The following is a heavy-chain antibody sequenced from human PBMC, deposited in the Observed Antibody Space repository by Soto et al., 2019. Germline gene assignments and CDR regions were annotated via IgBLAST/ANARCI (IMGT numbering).Heavy chain of an antibody. CDR3: ARVPDY. CDR1: GSSIIIGGYS. J-gene: IGHJ4*02. CDR2: MFHSGST. V-gene: IGHV4-30-2*01. Sequence: SETLSLTCTVSGSSIIIGGYSWIWIRQRPGKGLEWIGYMFHSGSTYYNPSLKSRVTISIDRSKNQFSLKLRSVTAADTAVYYSARVPDYWGQGILVTVSS. D-gene: IGHD2-2*01.